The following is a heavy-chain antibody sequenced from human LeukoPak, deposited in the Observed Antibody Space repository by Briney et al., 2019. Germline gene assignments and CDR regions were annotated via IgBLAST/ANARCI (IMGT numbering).Heavy chain of an antibody. CDR2: ITGGHYAT. CDR1: GFSFTSFA. Sequence: GGSLRLAWAASGFSFTSFAITWVSQAPGKGMQWDSSITGGHYATYNTDSVKGRFTISRDNAKNTLYLQMNSLRADDTAIYYCTKDPNGDYIGAFDPWGQGTLVTVSS. J-gene: IGHJ5*02. V-gene: IGHV3-23*01. D-gene: IGHD4-17*01. CDR3: TKDPNGDYIGAFDP.